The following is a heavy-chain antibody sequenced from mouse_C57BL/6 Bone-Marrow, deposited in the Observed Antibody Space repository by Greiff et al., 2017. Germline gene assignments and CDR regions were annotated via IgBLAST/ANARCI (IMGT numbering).Heavy chain of an antibody. CDR1: GFTFSSYT. J-gene: IGHJ1*03. Sequence: EVKVVESGGGLVKPGGSLKLSCAASGFTFSSYTMSWVRPTPEKRLQWVAAISGGGGNTYYPDSVKGRFTISRDNDKNILYLQMSSLRSDDTALYYCSRQVTTVLATKYFDVGGTGTTVTVSS. CDR3: SRQVTTVLATKYFDV. CDR2: ISGGGGNT. V-gene: IGHV5-9*01. D-gene: IGHD1-1*01.